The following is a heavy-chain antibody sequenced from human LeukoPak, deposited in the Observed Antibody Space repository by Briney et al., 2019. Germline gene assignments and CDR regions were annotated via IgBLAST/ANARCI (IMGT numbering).Heavy chain of an antibody. J-gene: IGHJ5*02. V-gene: IGHV1-46*01. D-gene: IGHD3-10*01. CDR2: INPSGGTT. Sequence: ASVKVSCKASGYTSTSYHMHWVRQAPGQGLEWMGIINPSGGTTNYAQKFRGRVTMTRDMSTSTVYMELSSLRSEDTAVYYCARTYYGSGSSGWFDPWGQGTLVTVSS. CDR1: GYTSTSYH. CDR3: ARTYYGSGSSGWFDP.